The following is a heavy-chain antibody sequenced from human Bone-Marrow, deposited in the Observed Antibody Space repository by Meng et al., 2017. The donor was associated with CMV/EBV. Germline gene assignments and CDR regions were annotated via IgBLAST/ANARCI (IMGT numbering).Heavy chain of an antibody. D-gene: IGHD1-26*01. Sequence: GESLKISCAASGFTFSSYWMHWVRQAPGKGLVWVSRINSDGSSTSYADSVKGRFTISRDNAKNTLYLQMNSLRAEDTAVYYCARDRWELLQPFDYWGQGTLVTVSS. CDR1: GFTFSSYW. J-gene: IGHJ4*02. CDR3: ARDRWELLQPFDY. V-gene: IGHV3-74*01. CDR2: INSDGSST.